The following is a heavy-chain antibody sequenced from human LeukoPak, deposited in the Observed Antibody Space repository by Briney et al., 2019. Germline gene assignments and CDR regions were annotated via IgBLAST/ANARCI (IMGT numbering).Heavy chain of an antibody. CDR1: GFTVSSNY. CDR2: IYSGGST. D-gene: IGHD4-17*01. CDR3: ARTAVYGDPNYFDY. J-gene: IGHJ4*02. V-gene: IGHV3-66*02. Sequence: VGSLRLSCAASGFTVSSNYMSWVRQAPGKGLEWVSVIYSGGSTYYADSVKGRFTISRDNSKNTVYLQMNSLRAEDTAVYYCARTAVYGDPNYFDYWGQGTLVTVSS.